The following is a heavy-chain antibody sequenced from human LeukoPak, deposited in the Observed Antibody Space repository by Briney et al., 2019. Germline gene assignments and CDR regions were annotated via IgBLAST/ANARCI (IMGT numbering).Heavy chain of an antibody. V-gene: IGHV3-7*01. CDR2: IKQDGGEK. CDR3: ARVRGYYYGSGSYYRNLGFDP. D-gene: IGHD3-10*01. J-gene: IGHJ5*02. Sequence: GGSLRLSCAASGFIFSSYWMSWVRQAPGKGLEWVASIKQDGGEKYYVDSVEGRFTISRDNAKNSLYLQMNSLRVEDTAVYYCARVRGYYYGSGSYYRNLGFDPWGQGTLVTVSS. CDR1: GFIFSSYW.